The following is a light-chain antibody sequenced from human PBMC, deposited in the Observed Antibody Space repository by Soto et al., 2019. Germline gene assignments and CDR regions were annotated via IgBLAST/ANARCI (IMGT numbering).Light chain of an antibody. V-gene: IGLV2-11*01. CDR2: DVS. CDR1: SSDVGRYNY. J-gene: IGLJ1*01. Sequence: ALTQPRSVSGSPGQSVTISCTGTSSDVGRYNYVSWYQQHPGKAPKLMIYDVSKRPSGVPDRFSGSKSGNTASLTISGLQAEDEADYYCCSYAGSYTVYVFGTGTKVTVL. CDR3: CSYAGSYTVYV.